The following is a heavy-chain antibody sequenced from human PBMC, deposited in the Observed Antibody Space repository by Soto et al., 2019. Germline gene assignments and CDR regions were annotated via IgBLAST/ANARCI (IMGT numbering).Heavy chain of an antibody. CDR1: GYTFTGYY. D-gene: IGHD2-2*02. CDR3: ARTCSSTSCHNYYYYGMDV. J-gene: IGHJ6*02. V-gene: IGHV1-2*02. Sequence: ASVKVSCKASGYTFTGYYMHWVRQAPGQGLEWMGWINPNSGGTNYAQKFQGRVTMTRDTSISTAYMELSRLRSDDTAVYYCARTCSSTSCHNYYYYGMDVWGQGXTVTVYS. CDR2: INPNSGGT.